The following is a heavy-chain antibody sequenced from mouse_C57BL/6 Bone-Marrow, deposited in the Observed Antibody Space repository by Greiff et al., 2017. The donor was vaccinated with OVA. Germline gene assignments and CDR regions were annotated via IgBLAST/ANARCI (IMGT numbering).Heavy chain of an antibody. CDR2: ISSGGSYT. Sequence: EVKLVESGGDLVKPGGSLKLSCAASGFTFSSYGMSWVRQTPDKRLEWVATISSGGSYTYYPDSVKGRFTISRDNAKNTLYLQMSSLKSEDTAMYYCARGDWDDYFDYWGQGTTLTVSS. CDR3: ARGDWDDYFDY. CDR1: GFTFSSYG. V-gene: IGHV5-6*01. J-gene: IGHJ2*01. D-gene: IGHD4-1*01.